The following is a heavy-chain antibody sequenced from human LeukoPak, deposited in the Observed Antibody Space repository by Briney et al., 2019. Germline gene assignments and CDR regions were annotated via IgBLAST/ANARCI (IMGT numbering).Heavy chain of an antibody. CDR2: IYPGDSDT. J-gene: IGHJ4*02. D-gene: IGHD2-2*01. CDR1: GYIFTSYW. V-gene: IGHV5-51*01. Sequence: GESLKISCKGSGYIFTSYWIGWVRQMPGKGLEWMGIIYPGDSDTRYSPSFQGQVTISADKSISTAYLQWSSLKASDTAMYYCARSPPCSSTSCPRGYFDYWGQGTLVTVSS. CDR3: ARSPPCSSTSCPRGYFDY.